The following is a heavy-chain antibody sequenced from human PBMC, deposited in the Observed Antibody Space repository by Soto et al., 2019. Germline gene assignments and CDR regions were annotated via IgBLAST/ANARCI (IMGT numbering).Heavy chain of an antibody. Sequence: QVQLVQSGAEVKKPGASVKVSCKASGYTFTSHGISWVRQAPGQGLEWMGWISAKNGDTNYAQKFQGRVTVTTDTSTSTGYMEWRSLRSEDTAVYYGARMVRGSNIDHYHYMDGWGKGTTVTVSS. CDR1: GYTFTSHG. D-gene: IGHD3-10*01. J-gene: IGHJ6*03. CDR3: ARMVRGSNIDHYHYMDG. CDR2: ISAKNGDT. V-gene: IGHV1-18*01.